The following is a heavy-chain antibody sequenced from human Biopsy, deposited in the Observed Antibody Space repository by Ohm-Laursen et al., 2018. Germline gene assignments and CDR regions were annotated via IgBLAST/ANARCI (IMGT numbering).Heavy chain of an antibody. CDR3: ARGMRSSGWPYFDS. Sequence: PSETLSLTCTVSGDSVSSGSFYWTWIRQPPGQGLEYIWYIYDRGSTANYNPSLESRVTMSVDMPKNQFSLKLSSVTAADTAIYYCARGMRSSGWPYFDSWGQGTLVTVSS. CDR1: GDSVSSGSFY. J-gene: IGHJ4*02. CDR2: IYDRGSTA. D-gene: IGHD6-19*01. V-gene: IGHV4-61*01.